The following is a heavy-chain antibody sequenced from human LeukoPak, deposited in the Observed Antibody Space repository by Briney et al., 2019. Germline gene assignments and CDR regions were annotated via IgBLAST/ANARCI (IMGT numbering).Heavy chain of an antibody. CDR3: ARNQIDCSGGSCYPTMNWFDY. CDR2: INWNGGST. Sequence: GGSLRLSCAASGFTFDDYGMSWVRQAPGKGLEWVSGINWNGGSTGYADSVKGRFTISRDNAKNSLYLQMNSLRAEDTALYYCARNQIDCSGGSCYPTMNWFDYWGQGTLVTVSS. D-gene: IGHD2-15*01. CDR1: GFTFDDYG. J-gene: IGHJ5*01. V-gene: IGHV3-20*04.